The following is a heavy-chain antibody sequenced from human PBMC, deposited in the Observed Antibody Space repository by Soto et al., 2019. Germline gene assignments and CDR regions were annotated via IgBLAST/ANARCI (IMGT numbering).Heavy chain of an antibody. Sequence: EVQLVESGGGLVQPGGSLKLSCAASGLTFSASAMHWVRQAPGKGLEWVGRIRNKVDSYRTVYAAPVNGRFTISRDDSKNMAYLQMNSLTTDDTAVYYCCRHDARWGSCDYGGQGTRVTVSS. CDR2: IRNKVDSYRT. J-gene: IGHJ4*02. CDR1: GLTFSASA. V-gene: IGHV3-73*02. CDR3: CRHDARWGSCDY. D-gene: IGHD2-21*01.